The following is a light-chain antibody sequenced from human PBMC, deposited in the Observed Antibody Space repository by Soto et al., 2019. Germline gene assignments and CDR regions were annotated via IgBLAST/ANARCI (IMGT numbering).Light chain of an antibody. J-gene: IGKJ2*01. V-gene: IGKV3-15*01. CDR2: GAF. CDR1: QSVSSK. CDR3: QQYNRWPHT. Sequence: EIVMPQSPATLSVSPGERVTLSCRASQSVSSKLAWFQQKPGQAPRLLIYGAFTRATGIPTRFSGSGSETEFTLTISSLQSEDFAVYYWQQYNRWPHTFGQGTKLEIK.